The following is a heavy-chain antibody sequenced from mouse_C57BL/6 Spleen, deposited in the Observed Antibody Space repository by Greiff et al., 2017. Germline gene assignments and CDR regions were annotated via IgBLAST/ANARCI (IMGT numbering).Heavy chain of an antibody. CDR3: ESKDYYGALDY. CDR2: IYPSDSET. J-gene: IGHJ4*01. CDR1: GYTFTSYW. D-gene: IGHD1-1*01. V-gene: IGHV1-61*01. Sequence: VQLQQPGAELVRPGSSVKLSCKASGYTFTSYWMDWVKQRPGQGLEWIGNIYPSDSETHYNQKFKDKATLTVDKSSSTAYMQLSSLTSEDSAVYYCESKDYYGALDYWGQGTSVTVSS.